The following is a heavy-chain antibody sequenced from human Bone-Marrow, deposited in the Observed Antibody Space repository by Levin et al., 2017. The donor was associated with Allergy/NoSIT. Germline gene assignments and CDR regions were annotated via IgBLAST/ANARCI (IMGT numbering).Heavy chain of an antibody. J-gene: IGHJ6*03. Sequence: SCTVSGGSISGYYWSWIRQPPEKGLEWIGYIYYSGSTKYNASLKSRVTISVDTSKNQFSLKLTSVTAADTAVYYCARAIPSGGNSYYYYMDVWGKGTTVTVSS. D-gene: IGHD2-8*02. CDR3: ARAIPSGGNSYYYYMDV. V-gene: IGHV4-59*01. CDR2: IYYSGST. CDR1: GGSISGYY.